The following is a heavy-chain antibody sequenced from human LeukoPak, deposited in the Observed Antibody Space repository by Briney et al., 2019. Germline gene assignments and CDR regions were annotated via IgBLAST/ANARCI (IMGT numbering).Heavy chain of an antibody. CDR1: GGSISSYY. CDR2: IYYSGST. V-gene: IGHV4-59*01. J-gene: IGHJ6*03. Sequence: SETLSLTCTVSGGSISSYYWSWIRQPPGKGLEWIGYIYYSGSTNYNPSLKSRVTISVDTSKNQFSLKLSSVTAADTAVYYCARGNSKLNYYYYYMDVWGKGNTVTVSS. CDR3: ARGNSKLNYYYYYMDV. D-gene: IGHD4-11*01.